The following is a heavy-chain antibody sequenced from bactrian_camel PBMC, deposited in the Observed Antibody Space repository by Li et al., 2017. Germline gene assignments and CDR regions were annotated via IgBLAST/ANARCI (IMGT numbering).Heavy chain of an antibody. D-gene: IGHD1*01. J-gene: IGHJ4*01. CDR2: IDVNGDT. CDR1: GHTYNIDY. Sequence: HVQLVESGGGSVQAGGSLRLSCAASGHTYNIDYIAWFRQAPGKKREGVAAIDVNGDTSYADSVKGRFTISRDNGKNTLYLQMNSLKPEDTAMYYCASAERYYGLDTVTDRVFDYWGQGTQVTVS. V-gene: IGHV3S53*01. CDR3: ASAERYYGLDTVTDRVFDY.